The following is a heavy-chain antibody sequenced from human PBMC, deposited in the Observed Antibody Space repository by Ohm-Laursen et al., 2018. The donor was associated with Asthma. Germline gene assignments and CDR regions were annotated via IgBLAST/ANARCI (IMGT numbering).Heavy chain of an antibody. CDR2: ISYDGSNK. V-gene: IGHV3-30*03. CDR1: GFTFSSYG. Sequence: SSLRLSCAASGFTFSSYGMHWVRQAPGKGLEWVAVISYDGSNKYYADSVKGRFTISRDNSKSTVSLQMDSLRPEDTAVYYCATQRVFDWFHFDYWGQGTQVTVSS. J-gene: IGHJ4*02. CDR3: ATQRVFDWFHFDY. D-gene: IGHD3-9*01.